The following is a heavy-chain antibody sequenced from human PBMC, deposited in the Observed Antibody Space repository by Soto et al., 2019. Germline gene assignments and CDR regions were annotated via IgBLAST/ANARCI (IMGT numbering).Heavy chain of an antibody. CDR3: AKDLYSSSFSAFAYFDY. J-gene: IGHJ4*02. Sequence: GGSLRLSCAASGFTFSSYAMSWVRQAPGKGLEWVSAISGSGGSTYYVDSVKGRFTISRDNSKNTLYLQMNSLRAEDTAVYYCAKDLYSSSFSAFAYFDYWGQGTLVTVSS. CDR1: GFTFSSYA. CDR2: ISGSGGST. D-gene: IGHD6-13*01. V-gene: IGHV3-23*01.